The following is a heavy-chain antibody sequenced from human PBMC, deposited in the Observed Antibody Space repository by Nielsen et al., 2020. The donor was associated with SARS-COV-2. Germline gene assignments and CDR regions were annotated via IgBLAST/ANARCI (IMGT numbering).Heavy chain of an antibody. Sequence: SETLSLTCTVSGGSISSGGYYWTWIRQYPGKGLEWIGYISYSGTTYYSPSLKGRLNMSLDTSKNQFSLKLTSVTAADTAVYYCARDIVVDNSYYYGMDVWGQGTTVTVSS. D-gene: IGHD3-22*01. V-gene: IGHV4-31*03. J-gene: IGHJ6*02. CDR3: ARDIVVDNSYYYGMDV. CDR2: ISYSGTT. CDR1: GGSISSGGYY.